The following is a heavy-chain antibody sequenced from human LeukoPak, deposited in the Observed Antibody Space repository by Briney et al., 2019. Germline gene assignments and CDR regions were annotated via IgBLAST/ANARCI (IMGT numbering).Heavy chain of an antibody. CDR1: GYTLTVLS. J-gene: IGHJ5*02. D-gene: IGHD3-16*02. CDR2: FDPEDGET. Sequence: ASVKVSSKVSGYTLTVLSMHWVRQAPGKGLEWMGGFDPEDGETIYAQKFQSRVTMTADTTTDTAYMKLSSLRSEDTAVYYCATNPIMITFGGVIASWGQGTLVTVSS. CDR3: ATNPIMITFGGVIAS. V-gene: IGHV1-24*01.